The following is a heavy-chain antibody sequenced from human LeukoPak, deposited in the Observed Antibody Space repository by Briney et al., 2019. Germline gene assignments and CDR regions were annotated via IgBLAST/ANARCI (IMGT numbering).Heavy chain of an antibody. CDR3: ARDKDLGAVAGTFDY. D-gene: IGHD6-19*01. CDR2: ISAYNGHT. J-gene: IGHJ4*02. V-gene: IGHV1-18*01. CDR1: GYTFSTYG. Sequence: EASVKVSCKASGYTFSTYGISWVRQAPGQELEWMGWISAYNGHTNYAQKFQGRVTMTTDTSTSTAYMELTSLTSDDTAVYYCARDKDLGAVAGTFDYWGQGTLVTVSS.